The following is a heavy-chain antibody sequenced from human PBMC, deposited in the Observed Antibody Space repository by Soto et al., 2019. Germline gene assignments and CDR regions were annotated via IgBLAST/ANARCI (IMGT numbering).Heavy chain of an antibody. V-gene: IGHV3-23*01. CDR2: ISGSGGST. Sequence: PGGSLRLSCAASGFTFSSYAMSWVRQAPGKGLEWVSAISGSGGSTYYADSVKGRFTISRDNSKNTLYLQMNSLRAEDTAVYYWAKELRDDYDFWSGYQWGQGALVTVSS. CDR1: GFTFSSYA. J-gene: IGHJ4*02. CDR3: AKELRDDYDFWSGYQ. D-gene: IGHD3-3*01.